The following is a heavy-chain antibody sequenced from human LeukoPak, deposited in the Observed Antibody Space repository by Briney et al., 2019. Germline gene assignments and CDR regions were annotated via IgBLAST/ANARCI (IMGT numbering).Heavy chain of an antibody. V-gene: IGHV3-48*01. D-gene: IGHD6-13*01. CDR3: ARVRAAAEGTTFDY. J-gene: IGHJ4*02. Sequence: GGSLRLSCAASGFTFSGYSMNWVRQAPGQGREWVSYISRDSSVIYYADSVKGRFTISRDNAKNSLYLQMNSLRAEDTAVFYCARVRAAAEGTTFDYWGQGTLVTVSS. CDR1: GFTFSGYS. CDR2: ISRDSSVI.